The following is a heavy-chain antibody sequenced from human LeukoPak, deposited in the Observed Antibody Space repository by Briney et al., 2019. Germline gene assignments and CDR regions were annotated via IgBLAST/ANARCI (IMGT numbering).Heavy chain of an antibody. CDR1: GFTFSSYS. V-gene: IGHV3-48*01. D-gene: IGHD5-18*01. CDR3: AKGAAAGYSYGFGLDY. J-gene: IGHJ4*02. CDR2: ISSSSSTI. Sequence: GGFLRLSCAASGFTFSSYSMNWVRQAPGKGLEWVSYISSSSSTIYYADSVKGRFTVSRDNAKNSLYLQMNSLRAEDTAVYYCAKGAAAGYSYGFGLDYWGQGTLVTVSS.